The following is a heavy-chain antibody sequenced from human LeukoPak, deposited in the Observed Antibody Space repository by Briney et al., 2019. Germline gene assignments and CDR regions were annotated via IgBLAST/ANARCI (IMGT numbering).Heavy chain of an antibody. Sequence: GASVKVSCKASGYTFTSYGISWVRQAPGQGLEWMGWISAYNGNTNYAQKLQGRVTMTTDTSTSTAYMELRSLRSDDTAVYYCARAPYYDFWSGYYWYYYGMDVWGQGTTVTVSS. D-gene: IGHD3-3*01. CDR3: ARAPYYDFWSGYYWYYYGMDV. CDR2: ISAYNGNT. J-gene: IGHJ6*02. CDR1: GYTFTSYG. V-gene: IGHV1-18*01.